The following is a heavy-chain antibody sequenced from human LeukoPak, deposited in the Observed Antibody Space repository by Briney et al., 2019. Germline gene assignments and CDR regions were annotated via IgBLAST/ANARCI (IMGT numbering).Heavy chain of an antibody. D-gene: IGHD3-10*01. Sequence: ASVKVSCKVSGYTLTELSMHWVRQAPGKGLEWXXXXDPEDGETIYAQKFQGRVTMTEDTSTDTAYMELSSLRSEDTAVYYCATGHYGSGSYANWFDPWGQGTLVTVSS. CDR2: XDPEDGET. V-gene: IGHV1-24*01. CDR3: ATGHYGSGSYANWFDP. J-gene: IGHJ5*02. CDR1: GYTLTELS.